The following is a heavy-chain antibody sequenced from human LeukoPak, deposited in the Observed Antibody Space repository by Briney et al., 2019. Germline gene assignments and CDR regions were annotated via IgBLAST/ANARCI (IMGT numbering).Heavy chain of an antibody. Sequence: SVKVSCKASGGTFSSYAISWVRQAPGQGLEWMGGIIPIFGTANYAQKFQGRVTITTDESTSTTYMELSSLRSEDTAVYYCAGAAYYYDSSGYYQTGYLDYWGQGTLVTVSS. CDR2: IIPIFGTA. V-gene: IGHV1-69*05. J-gene: IGHJ4*02. D-gene: IGHD3-22*01. CDR1: GGTFSSYA. CDR3: AGAAYYYDSSGYYQTGYLDY.